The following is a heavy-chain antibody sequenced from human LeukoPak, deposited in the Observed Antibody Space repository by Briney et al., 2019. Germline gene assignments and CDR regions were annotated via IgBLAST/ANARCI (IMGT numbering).Heavy chain of an antibody. V-gene: IGHV4-31*03. CDR3: ARNPKFTVSKYFDY. D-gene: IGHD3-16*02. J-gene: IGHJ4*02. Sequence: SETLSLTCTVSGGSISSGGYYWSWIRQHPGKGLEWTGYIYYSGSTYYNPSLKSRVTISVDTSKNQFSLKLSSVTAADTAVYYCARNPKFTVSKYFDYWGQGTLVTVSS. CDR2: IYYSGST. CDR1: GGSISSGGYY.